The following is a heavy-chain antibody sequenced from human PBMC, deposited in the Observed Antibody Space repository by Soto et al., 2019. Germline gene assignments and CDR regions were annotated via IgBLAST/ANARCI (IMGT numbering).Heavy chain of an antibody. V-gene: IGHV1-18*01. CDR1: GYTFTSYG. CDR3: AREGSDYYGSGSPLKDYYYYMDV. J-gene: IGHJ6*03. Sequence: ASVKVSCKASGYTFTSYGISWVRQAPGQELEWMGWISAYNGNTNYAQKLQGRVTMTTDTSTSTAYMELRSLRSDDTAVYYCAREGSDYYGSGSPLKDYYYYMDVWGKGTTVTVSS. D-gene: IGHD3-10*01. CDR2: ISAYNGNT.